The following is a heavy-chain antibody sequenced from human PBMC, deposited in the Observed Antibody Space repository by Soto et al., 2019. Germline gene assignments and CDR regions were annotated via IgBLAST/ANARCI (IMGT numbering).Heavy chain of an antibody. CDR1: GFTFSSYG. D-gene: IGHD3-10*01. Sequence: GGSLRLSCAASGFTFSSYGMHWVRQAPGKGLEWVAVISYDGSNKYYADSVKGRFTISRDNSKNTLYLQMNSLRAEDTAVYYCAKDRSTYYLVPPFDPWGQGTLVTVSS. J-gene: IGHJ5*02. V-gene: IGHV3-30*18. CDR2: ISYDGSNK. CDR3: AKDRSTYYLVPPFDP.